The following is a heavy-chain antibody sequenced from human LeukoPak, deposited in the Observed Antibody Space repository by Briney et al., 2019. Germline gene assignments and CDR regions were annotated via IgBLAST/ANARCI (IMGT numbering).Heavy chain of an antibody. D-gene: IGHD1-26*01. Sequence: PGGSLRLTCVASGFTFRKASMNWIRQAPGKGLEWVGRIKNKTEGGTTQYAAPVKGRFTISRDDSKKTLYLQMNSLKSEDTALYYCAEGQGAAPHWGKGTLVIVSS. J-gene: IGHJ1*01. CDR3: AEGQGAAPH. CDR1: GFTFRKAS. CDR2: IKNKTEGGTT. V-gene: IGHV3-15*01.